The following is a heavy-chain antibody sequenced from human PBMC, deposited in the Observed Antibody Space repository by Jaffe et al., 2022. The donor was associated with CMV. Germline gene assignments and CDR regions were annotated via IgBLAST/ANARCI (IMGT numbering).Heavy chain of an antibody. V-gene: IGHV3-64*01. D-gene: IGHD1-1*01. J-gene: IGHJ4*02. CDR2: ISSNGGST. CDR3: ARTTTGIFDY. CDR1: GFTLSSYG. Sequence: EMQLVESGGGLVQPGGSLRLSCAASGFTLSSYGMHWVRQAPGKGLEYVSAISSNGGSTYYANSVKGRFTISRDNSKNTLYLQMGSLRAEDMAVYYCARTTTGIFDYWGQGTLVTVSS.